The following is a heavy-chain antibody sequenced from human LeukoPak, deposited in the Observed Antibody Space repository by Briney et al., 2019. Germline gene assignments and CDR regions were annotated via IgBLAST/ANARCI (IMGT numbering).Heavy chain of an antibody. CDR3: ARVQAYCGGDCYYFDY. Sequence: GGSLRLSCAASGFTVSSNYMSWVRQAPGKGLEWVSVIYSGGSTYYADSVKGRFTISRDNSKNTLYLQMNSLRAEDTAVYYCARVQAYCGGDCYYFDYWGQGTLVTVSS. V-gene: IGHV3-53*01. CDR1: GFTVSSNY. J-gene: IGHJ4*02. CDR2: IYSGGST. D-gene: IGHD2-21*02.